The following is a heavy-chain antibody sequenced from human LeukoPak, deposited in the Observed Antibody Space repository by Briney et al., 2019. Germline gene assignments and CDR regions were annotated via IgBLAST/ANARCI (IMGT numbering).Heavy chain of an antibody. CDR2: ISYDGSNK. CDR3: ARVRGYWYFDL. Sequence: SGGSLRLSCAASGFTFSSYAMHWVRQAPGKGLEWVAVISYDGSNKYYADSVKGRFTISRDNSKNTLYLQMNSLRAEDTALYYCARVRGYWYFDLCGRGTLVTVSS. V-gene: IGHV3-30*04. J-gene: IGHJ2*01. CDR1: GFTFSSYA.